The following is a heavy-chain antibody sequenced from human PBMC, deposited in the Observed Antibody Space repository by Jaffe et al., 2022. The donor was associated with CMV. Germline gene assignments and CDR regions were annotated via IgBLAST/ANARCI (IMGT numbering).Heavy chain of an antibody. Sequence: QVQLVESGGGVVQPGRSLRLSCAASGFTFSSYGMHWVRQAPGKGLEWVAVIWYDGSNKYYADSVKGRFTISRDNSKNTLYLQMNSLRAEDTAVYYCARGFWSAPPPIFYFDYWGQGTLVTVSS. CDR3: ARGFWSAPPPIFYFDY. J-gene: IGHJ4*02. CDR1: GFTFSSYG. V-gene: IGHV3-33*08. D-gene: IGHD3-3*01. CDR2: IWYDGSNK.